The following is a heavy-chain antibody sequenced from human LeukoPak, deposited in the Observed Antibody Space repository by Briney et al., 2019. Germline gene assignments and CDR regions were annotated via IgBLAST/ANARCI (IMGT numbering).Heavy chain of an antibody. CDR2: IQASGST. V-gene: IGHV4-4*07. D-gene: IGHD2-15*01. CDR3: AKDDLITGGKNWFDL. J-gene: IGHJ5*02. CDR1: GDSIRSDY. Sequence: SGTLSLTCTVSGDSIRSDYWNWVRQPAGKGLEWVGRIQASGSTNDNPSLKSRIIMSIDTSKNQFSLKLTSVTAADTAVYYCAKDDLITGGKNWFDLWGQGTLVTVSS.